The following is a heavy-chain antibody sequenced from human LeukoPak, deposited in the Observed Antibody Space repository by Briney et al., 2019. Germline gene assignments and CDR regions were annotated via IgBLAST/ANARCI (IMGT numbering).Heavy chain of an antibody. CDR1: GLTFRTYA. D-gene: IGHD3-16*02. CDR2: ISDSGGYT. J-gene: IGHJ4*02. CDR3: AKGGSYRSQPYFDY. V-gene: IGHV3-23*01. Sequence: GGSLRLSCAASGLTFRTYAMSWVRQAPGKGLEWVSSISDSGGYTFYADSVKGRFTISRDNSKNTVYLQMNSLRAEDTAVYYGAKGGSYRSQPYFDYWGQGTPVTVSS.